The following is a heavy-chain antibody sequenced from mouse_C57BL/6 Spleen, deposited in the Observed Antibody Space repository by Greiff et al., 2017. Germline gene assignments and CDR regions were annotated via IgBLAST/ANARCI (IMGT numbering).Heavy chain of an antibody. V-gene: IGHV1-81*01. CDR1: GYTFTSYG. CDR2: IYPRSGNT. J-gene: IGHJ2*01. D-gene: IGHD1-1*01. Sequence: QVQLQQSGAELARPGASVKLSCKASGYTFTSYGISWVKQRTGQGLEWIGEIYPRSGNTYYNEKFKGKATLTADKSSSTAYMELRSLTSEDSAVYFSARSEYGSSSDDFDYWGQGTTLTVSS. CDR3: ARSEYGSSSDDFDY.